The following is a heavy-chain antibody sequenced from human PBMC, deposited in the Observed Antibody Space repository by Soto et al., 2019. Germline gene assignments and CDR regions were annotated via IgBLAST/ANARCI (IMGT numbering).Heavy chain of an antibody. CDR2: IIPIFGTA. CDR1: GGTFSSYA. V-gene: IGHV1-69*13. Sequence: SVKVSCKASGGTFSSYAISWVRQAPGQGLEWMGGIIPIFGTANYAQKFQGRVTITADESTSTAYMELSSLRSEDTAVYYCASGYDSSGYPISYWGQGTLVTVSS. J-gene: IGHJ4*02. D-gene: IGHD3-22*01. CDR3: ASGYDSSGYPISY.